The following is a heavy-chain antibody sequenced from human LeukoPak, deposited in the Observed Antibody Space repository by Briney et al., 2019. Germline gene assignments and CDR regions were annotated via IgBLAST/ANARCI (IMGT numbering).Heavy chain of an antibody. Sequence: SETLSLTCTVSGAPLNNYYWNWVRQPPGKELEWIGDVDYSGSTRYNPTLKSRATMSLDSSKNQFSLRLTSVTAADMAVYYCAMQVGIYGDYNNWFDPWGQGARVTVSS. CDR3: AMQVGIYGDYNNWFDP. V-gene: IGHV4-59*08. D-gene: IGHD4-17*01. J-gene: IGHJ5*02. CDR2: VDYSGST. CDR1: GAPLNNYY.